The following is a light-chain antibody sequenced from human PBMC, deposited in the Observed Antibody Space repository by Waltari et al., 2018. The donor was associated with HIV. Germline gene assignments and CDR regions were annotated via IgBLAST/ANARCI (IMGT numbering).Light chain of an antibody. J-gene: IGLJ2*01. CDR2: SNK. V-gene: IGLV1-47*02. Sequence: QSVLTQPPSASGTPGQRVTISCSGSSSNIGRNYVYWYQQLPGPAPKLLLYSNKQRPEGVPDRFSGSKSGTSASLAISGLRSEDEADYYCAAWGNSLSLLFGGGTKLTVL. CDR1: SSNIGRNY. CDR3: AAWGNSLSLL.